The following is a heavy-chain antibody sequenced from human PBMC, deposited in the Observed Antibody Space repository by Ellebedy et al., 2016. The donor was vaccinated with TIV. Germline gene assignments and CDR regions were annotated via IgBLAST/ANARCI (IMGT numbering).Heavy chain of an antibody. D-gene: IGHD2-15*01. CDR3: VKRAVVRAIDYFEH. CDR2: ISDNGDST. J-gene: IGHJ4*02. Sequence: GESLKISXAASGFTFSSFAIHWVRQAPGKGLEYVSGISDNGDSTYYADSVKGRFTISRDNSKNTLYLQMNNLRLEDTAVYYCVKRAVVRAIDYFEHWGQGTLVIVSS. CDR1: GFTFSSFA. V-gene: IGHV3-64D*06.